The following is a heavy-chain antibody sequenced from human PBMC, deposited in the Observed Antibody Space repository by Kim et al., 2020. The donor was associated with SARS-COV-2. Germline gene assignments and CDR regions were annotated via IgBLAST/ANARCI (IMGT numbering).Heavy chain of an antibody. CDR2: VSGSGFTT. CDR3: AKDRGGGYWGVVLDSRGLDY. Sequence: GGSLRLSCAASGFTFSSYALSWVRQAPGKGLEWVSAVSGSGFTTYYADSVKGRFTISRDNSKNTLYLQMNSLRAEDTAVYYCAKDRGGGYWGVVLDSRGLDYWGQGTLVTVSS. D-gene: IGHD3-22*01. V-gene: IGHV3-23*01. CDR1: GFTFSSYA. J-gene: IGHJ4*02.